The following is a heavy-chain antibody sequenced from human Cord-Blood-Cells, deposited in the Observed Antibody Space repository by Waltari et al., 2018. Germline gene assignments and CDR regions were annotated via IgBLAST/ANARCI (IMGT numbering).Heavy chain of an antibody. Sequence: QVTLKESGPVLVKPPETLTLTCTVSGFSLSNARMAVSWILQPPGKALEWLAHIFSNDEKSYTTSLKSRLTISKDTAKSQVVLTMTNMDPVDTATYYCARIVSNIVVVVAATEGWFDPWGQGTLVTVSS. CDR2: IFSNDEK. V-gene: IGHV2-26*01. CDR1: GFSLSNARMA. J-gene: IGHJ5*02. CDR3: ARIVSNIVVVVAATEGWFDP. D-gene: IGHD2-15*01.